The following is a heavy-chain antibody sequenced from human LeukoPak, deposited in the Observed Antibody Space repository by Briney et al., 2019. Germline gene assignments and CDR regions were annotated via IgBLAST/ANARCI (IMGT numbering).Heavy chain of an antibody. Sequence: PGRSLRLSCTASGFTFGDYAMSWVRRAPGKGLEWVGFIRSKAYGGTTEYAASVKGRFTISRDDSKSIAYLQMNSLKTEDTAVYYCTRDRYCSSTSCYVVATFDIWGQGTMVTVSS. D-gene: IGHD2-2*01. J-gene: IGHJ3*02. CDR1: GFTFGDYA. CDR2: IRSKAYGGTT. V-gene: IGHV3-49*04. CDR3: TRDRYCSSTSCYVVATFDI.